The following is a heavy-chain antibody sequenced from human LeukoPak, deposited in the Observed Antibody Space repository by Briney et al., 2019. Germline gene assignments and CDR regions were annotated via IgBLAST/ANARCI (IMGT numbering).Heavy chain of an antibody. Sequence: GGSLRLSCAASGFTFSTYAMSWVRQTPGKGLEWVSAISGSGGSTYYADSVTGRFTISRDNSKNTLYLQMNSLRAEDTAVYYCAKDLVTARGGYYFDYWGQGTLVTVST. J-gene: IGHJ4*02. CDR2: ISGSGGST. V-gene: IGHV3-23*01. CDR3: AKDLVTARGGYYFDY. D-gene: IGHD1-26*01. CDR1: GFTFSTYA.